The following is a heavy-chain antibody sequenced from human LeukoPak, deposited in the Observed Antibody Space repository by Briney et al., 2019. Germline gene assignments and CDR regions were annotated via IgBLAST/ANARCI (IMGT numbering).Heavy chain of an antibody. D-gene: IGHD6-19*01. CDR2: ISSSSSYI. Sequence: PGGSLRLSCAASGFTFSSHSMNWVRQAPGKGLEWVSSISSSSSYIYYADSVKGRFTISRDNAKNSLYLQMNSLRAEDTAVYYCARAIAVAGTLGYWGQGTLVTVSS. V-gene: IGHV3-21*01. J-gene: IGHJ4*02. CDR1: GFTFSSHS. CDR3: ARAIAVAGTLGY.